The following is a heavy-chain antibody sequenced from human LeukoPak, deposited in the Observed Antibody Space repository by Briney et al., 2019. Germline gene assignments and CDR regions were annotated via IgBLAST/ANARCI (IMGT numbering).Heavy chain of an antibody. CDR2: IYSGGST. CDR1: GFTVSSNY. CDR3: ATYQGYMDTDAFDI. Sequence: GGSLRLSCAASGFTVSSNYMSWVRQAPGKGLEWVSVIYSGGSTYYADSVKGRFTISRDNSKNTLHLQMNSLRAEDTAVYYCATYQGYMDTDAFDIWGQGTMVTVSS. V-gene: IGHV3-66*01. D-gene: IGHD2-2*02. J-gene: IGHJ3*02.